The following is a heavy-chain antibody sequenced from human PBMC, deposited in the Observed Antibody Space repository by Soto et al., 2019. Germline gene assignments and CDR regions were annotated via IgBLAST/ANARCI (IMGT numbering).Heavy chain of an antibody. CDR3: ARSAADGFDI. J-gene: IGHJ3*02. D-gene: IGHD2-15*01. Sequence: PGGSLRLSCAASGFTFSSYAMSWVRQAPGKGLVWVSAISGSGGSTYYADSVKGRFTISRDNAKNTLYLQMNSLRAEDTAVYYCARSAADGFDIWGQGTMVTVSS. CDR1: GFTFSSYA. V-gene: IGHV3-23*01. CDR2: ISGSGGST.